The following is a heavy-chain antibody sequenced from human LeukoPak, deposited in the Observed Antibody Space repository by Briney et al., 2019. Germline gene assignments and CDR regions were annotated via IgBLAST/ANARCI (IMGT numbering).Heavy chain of an antibody. J-gene: IGHJ4*02. V-gene: IGHV5-51*01. Sequence: AGESLKISCKGSGYTFTNYWIGWVRQMPGKGPEWMGLIYPSDSDTRYSPSFQGQDTISADKSITTAYLQWSSLKASDTAMYYCARQGRAGGYTYGYFDYWGQGTLVTVSS. D-gene: IGHD5-18*01. CDR1: GYTFTNYW. CDR2: IYPSDSDT. CDR3: ARQGRAGGYTYGYFDY.